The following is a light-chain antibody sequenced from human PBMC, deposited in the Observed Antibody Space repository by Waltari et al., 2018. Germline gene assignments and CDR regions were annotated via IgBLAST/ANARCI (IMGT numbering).Light chain of an antibody. J-gene: IGKJ3*01. CDR2: GAS. V-gene: IGKV3-15*01. CDR1: QSVSSN. CDR3: QQYSSWPPT. Sequence: EIMMTQSPATLSVSPGERATLSCRASQSVSSNLACHQQKPGQAPRLLIYGASSRATGIPARFSGSGSGTEFTLTISSLQSEDFAVYYCQQYSSWPPTFGPGTKVDIK.